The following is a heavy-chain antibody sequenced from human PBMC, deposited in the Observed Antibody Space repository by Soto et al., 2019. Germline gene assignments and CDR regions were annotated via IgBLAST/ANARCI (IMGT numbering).Heavy chain of an antibody. CDR1: GYSFTSYW. CDR3: TRHRYYYDSSGYYNDRYAFDI. V-gene: IGHV5-51*01. J-gene: IGHJ3*02. CDR2: IYPGDSDT. Sequence: GESLKISCKGSGYSFTSYWIGWVRQMPGKGLEWMGIIYPGDSDTRYSPSFQGQVTISADKSISTAYLQWSSLKASDTAMYYCTRHRYYYDSSGYYNDRYAFDIWGQGTMVIVSS. D-gene: IGHD3-22*01.